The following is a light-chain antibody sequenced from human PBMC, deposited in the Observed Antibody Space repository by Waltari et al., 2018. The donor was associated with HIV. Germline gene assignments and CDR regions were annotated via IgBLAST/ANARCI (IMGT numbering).Light chain of an antibody. CDR1: RSVLFSSNNKNY. CDR2: WAS. J-gene: IGKJ4*01. Sequence: DIVMTQSPDSLAVSLGERATINCKSSRSVLFSSNNKNYLAWYQQKPGQPPKLLFYWASTRESGVPDRFSGSGSGTDFTLTISSLQAEDVAVYYCQQYSSSPLTFGGGTKVEIK. CDR3: QQYSSSPLT. V-gene: IGKV4-1*01.